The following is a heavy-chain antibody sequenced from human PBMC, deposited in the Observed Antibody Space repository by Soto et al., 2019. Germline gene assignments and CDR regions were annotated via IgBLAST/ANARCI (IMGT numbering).Heavy chain of an antibody. CDR1: GYSFSNYW. CDR3: ARHGFYGDYSSNYFDP. V-gene: IGHV5-51*01. D-gene: IGHD4-17*01. CDR2: IYPSDSQT. Sequence: GESLKISCKGSGYSFSNYWMAWVRQMPGKGLEYMGIIYPSDSQTRYGPSFQGQVTISADKSISTAYLQWSSLKASDTAIYYCARHGFYGDYSSNYFDPWGQGTLVTVYS. J-gene: IGHJ5*02.